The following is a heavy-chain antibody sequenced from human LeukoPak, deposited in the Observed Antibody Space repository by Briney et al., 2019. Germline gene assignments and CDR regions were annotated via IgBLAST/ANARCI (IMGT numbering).Heavy chain of an antibody. J-gene: IGHJ4*02. CDR3: ARDKTYSSGSLYGY. V-gene: IGHV3-21*06. CDR2: ISSSSSYI. D-gene: IGHD6-19*01. CDR1: GFPFSTFE. Sequence: PGGSLRLSCVASGFPFSTFELNWVRQAPGKGLEWVSSISSSSSYIYYADSVKGRFTISRDNAKNSLYLQMNSLRAEDTAVYYCARDKTYSSGSLYGYWGQGTLVTVSS.